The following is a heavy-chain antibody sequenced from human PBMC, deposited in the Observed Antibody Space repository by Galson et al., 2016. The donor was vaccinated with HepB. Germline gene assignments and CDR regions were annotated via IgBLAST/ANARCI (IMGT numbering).Heavy chain of an antibody. J-gene: IGHJ5*02. CDR1: GDSVSTNSGA. CDR3: ARAEANWDGGGEHWFDP. Sequence: CAISGDSVSTNSGAWNWIRQSPSRGLEWLGRSYYRSKWWNAYALSVKSRITINPDTTKNQIYLPLNSVTPEDTAVYYCARAEANWDGGGEHWFDPWGQGTLVTVSS. CDR2: SYYRSKWWN. D-gene: IGHD2-21*01. V-gene: IGHV6-1*01.